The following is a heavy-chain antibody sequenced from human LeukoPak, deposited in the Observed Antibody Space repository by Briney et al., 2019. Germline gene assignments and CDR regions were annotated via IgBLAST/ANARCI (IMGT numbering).Heavy chain of an antibody. CDR1: GFTFSSYA. J-gene: IGHJ6*04. D-gene: IGHD5-12*01. CDR3: ARDGYSGYDLYYYYGMDV. V-gene: IGHV3-30*04. Sequence: GRSLRLSCAASGFTFSSYAMHWVRQAPGKGLEWVAVISYDGSNKYYADSVKGRFTIPRDNSKNTLYLQMNSLRAEDTAVYYCARDGYSGYDLYYYYGMDVWGKGTTVTVSS. CDR2: ISYDGSNK.